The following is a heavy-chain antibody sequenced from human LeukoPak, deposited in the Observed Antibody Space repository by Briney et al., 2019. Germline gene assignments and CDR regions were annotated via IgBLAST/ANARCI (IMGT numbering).Heavy chain of an antibody. CDR2: ISSSSSYI. CDR1: GFTFSSCS. D-gene: IGHD6-19*01. V-gene: IGHV3-21*01. Sequence: PGGSLRLSCAASGFTFSSCSMNWVRQAPGKGLEWVSSISSSSSYIYYADSVKGRFTISRDNAKNSLYLQMNSLRAEDTAVYYCARVGIAVAAYEGNYWGQGTLVTVSS. CDR3: ARVGIAVAAYEGNY. J-gene: IGHJ4*02.